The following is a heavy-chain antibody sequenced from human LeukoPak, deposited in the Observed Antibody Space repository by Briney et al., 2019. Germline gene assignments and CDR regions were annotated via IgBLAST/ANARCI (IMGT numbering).Heavy chain of an antibody. CDR2: ISSEAYGGTP. D-gene: IGHD1-26*01. CDR3: TTDVGWELLYDY. J-gene: IGHJ4*02. V-gene: IGHV3-49*04. Sequence: GGSLRLSCAASGFTFSSYAMSWVRQAPGRGLEWVGFISSEAYGGTPEYAASVKGRFTISRDDSKSIAYLQMNSPKTEDTAVYYCTTDVGWELLYDYWGQGTLVTVSS. CDR1: GFTFSSYA.